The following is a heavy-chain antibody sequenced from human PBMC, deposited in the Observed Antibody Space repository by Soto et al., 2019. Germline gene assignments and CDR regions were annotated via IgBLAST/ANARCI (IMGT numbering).Heavy chain of an antibody. J-gene: IGHJ5*02. V-gene: IGHV1-69*13. CDR1: GGTFSSYA. CDR2: IIPIFGTA. CDR3: ARDALPIVVVVAATRNWFDP. D-gene: IGHD2-15*01. Sequence: SVKVSCKASGGTFSSYAISWVRQAPGQGLEWMGGIIPIFGTANYAQKFQGRVTITADESTSAAYMELSSLRSEDTAVYYCARDALPIVVVVAATRNWFDPWGQGTLVTVSS.